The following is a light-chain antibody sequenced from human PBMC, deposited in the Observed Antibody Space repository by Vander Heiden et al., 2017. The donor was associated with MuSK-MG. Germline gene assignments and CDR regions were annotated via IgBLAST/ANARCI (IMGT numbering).Light chain of an antibody. CDR3: QQRDSTPRT. CDR2: AAS. Sequence: DIQMTQSPSSLSASVGDRVTITCRASQSISSYLNWYQQKPGKAPKLLIYAASRLQSGVPSRFSGSGSGTDFTLTISRLQPEDFATYYCQQRDSTPRTFGQGTKVXIK. CDR1: QSISSY. V-gene: IGKV1-39*01. J-gene: IGKJ1*01.